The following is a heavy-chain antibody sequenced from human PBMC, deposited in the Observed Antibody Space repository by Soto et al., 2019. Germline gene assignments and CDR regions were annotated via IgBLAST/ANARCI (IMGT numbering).Heavy chain of an antibody. D-gene: IGHD3-22*01. Sequence: EVQLVESGGGLVQPGGSRRVSCAASGFSFSNYAMNWVRQAPGKGLELVSYISIGGGSIFYADSVKGRFTISRDDAKNSLYMQMNTLRDEDTAVYYCVRDDRWAFDFWGQGTMVTVSS. CDR1: GFSFSNYA. CDR2: ISIGGGSI. CDR3: VRDDRWAFDF. J-gene: IGHJ3*01. V-gene: IGHV3-48*02.